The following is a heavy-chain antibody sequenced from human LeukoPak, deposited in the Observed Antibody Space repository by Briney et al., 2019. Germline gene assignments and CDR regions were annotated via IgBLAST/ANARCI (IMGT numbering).Heavy chain of an antibody. Sequence: GGSLRLSCAASGFTFSNYEMNWVRQAPGEGLEWVSCISSSGGTMYYADSVKGRFTISRDNAEKSLYLQMNSLRAEDTAVYYCARYCSSTKCLLYWGQGTLVTVSS. CDR3: ARYCSSTKCLLY. CDR2: ISSSGGTM. J-gene: IGHJ4*02. D-gene: IGHD2-2*01. V-gene: IGHV3-48*03. CDR1: GFTFSNYE.